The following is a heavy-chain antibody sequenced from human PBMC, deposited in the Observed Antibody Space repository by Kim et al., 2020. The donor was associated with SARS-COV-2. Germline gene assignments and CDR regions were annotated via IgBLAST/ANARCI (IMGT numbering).Heavy chain of an antibody. V-gene: IGHV4-39*01. CDR3: ARHPFSGSHV. CDR1: GDSISSSTYY. D-gene: IGHD1-26*01. CDR2: IDYSGNT. J-gene: IGHJ1*01. Sequence: SETLSLTCTVSGDSISSSTYYWAWIRQPPGIGPEWIGSIDYSGNTYYNPSLKSRVTISADTSTNQFSLKLSSVTAADTAVYYCARHPFSGSHVWGQGSL.